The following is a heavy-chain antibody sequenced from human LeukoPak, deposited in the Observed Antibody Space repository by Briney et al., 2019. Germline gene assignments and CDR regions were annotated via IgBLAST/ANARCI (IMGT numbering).Heavy chain of an antibody. Sequence: PGGSLRLSCAASGFTFSSYSMNWVRQAPGKGLEWVSSISSSSYYIYYADSAKGRFTISRDNAKNSLYLQMNSLRAEDTGVYYCARGYSGSYYFGDYWGQGTLVTVSS. CDR1: GFTFSSYS. CDR2: ISSSSYYI. CDR3: ARGYSGSYYFGDY. D-gene: IGHD1-26*01. V-gene: IGHV3-21*01. J-gene: IGHJ4*02.